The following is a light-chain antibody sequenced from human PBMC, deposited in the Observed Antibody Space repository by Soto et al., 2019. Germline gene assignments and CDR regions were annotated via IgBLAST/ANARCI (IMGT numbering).Light chain of an antibody. CDR1: SSNIGAGYD. Sequence: QSALTQPPSVSGAPGQRVTISCTGSSSNIGAGYDVHWYQQLPRTAPKLLIFASYNRPSGVPDRFSGSKSGTSASLAITGLQAEAEAEYYCQSYDSSLSGYVFGIGTKVTVL. CDR2: ASY. CDR3: QSYDSSLSGYV. J-gene: IGLJ1*01. V-gene: IGLV1-40*01.